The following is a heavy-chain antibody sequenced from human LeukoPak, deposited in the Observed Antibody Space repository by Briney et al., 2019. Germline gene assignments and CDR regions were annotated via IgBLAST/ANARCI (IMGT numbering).Heavy chain of an antibody. CDR2: IYSGGST. CDR3: ARGAGGDFDY. V-gene: IGHV3-53*04. Sequence: GGSLRLSCAASGFTFSNYAMSWVRQAPGKGLEWVSVIYSGGSTYYADSVKGRFTISRHNSKNTLYLQMNSLRAEDTAVYYCARGAGGDFDYWGQGTLVTVSS. D-gene: IGHD3-10*01. CDR1: GFTFSNYA. J-gene: IGHJ4*02.